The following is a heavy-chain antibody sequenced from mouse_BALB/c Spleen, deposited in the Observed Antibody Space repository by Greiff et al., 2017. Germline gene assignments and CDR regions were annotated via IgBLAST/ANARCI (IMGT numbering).Heavy chain of an antibody. CDR3: ARGGTEDYFDY. V-gene: IGHV5-6-5*01. CDR1: GFTFSSYA. J-gene: IGHJ2*01. Sequence: EVKLVESGGGLVKPGGSLKLSCAASGFTFSSYAMSWVRQTPEKRLEWVASISSGGSTYYPDSVKGRFTISRDNARNILYLQMSSLRSEDTAMYYCARGGTEDYFDYWGQGTTLTVSS. D-gene: IGHD3-1*01. CDR2: ISSGGST.